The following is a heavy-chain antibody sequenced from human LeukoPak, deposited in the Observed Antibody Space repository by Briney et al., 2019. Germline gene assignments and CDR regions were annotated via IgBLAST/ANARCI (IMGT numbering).Heavy chain of an antibody. CDR1: GGSISSYY. CDR2: IYYSGST. Sequence: PSETLSLTCTVSGGSISSYYWSWIRQPPGKGLEWTGYIYYSGSTNYNPSLKSRVTISVDTSKNQFSLELSSVTAADTAIYYCARAVSGRFDYWGQGTLVTVSS. J-gene: IGHJ4*02. V-gene: IGHV4-59*08. D-gene: IGHD6-19*01. CDR3: ARAVSGRFDY.